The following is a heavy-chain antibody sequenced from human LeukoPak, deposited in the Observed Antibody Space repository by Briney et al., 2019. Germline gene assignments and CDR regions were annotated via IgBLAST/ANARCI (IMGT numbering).Heavy chain of an antibody. CDR2: IRNDGSEK. J-gene: IGHJ4*02. Sequence: GGSLRLSCTASGFIFRAFAMHWFRLAPGKGLDWVAFIRNDGSEKYYADSVKGRFTISRDNSKNTLYLQMNSLRAEDTAMYYCAKTMGEIDHDYWGQGTLVTVSS. V-gene: IGHV3-30*02. CDR1: GFIFRAFA. D-gene: IGHD1-26*01. CDR3: AKTMGEIDHDY.